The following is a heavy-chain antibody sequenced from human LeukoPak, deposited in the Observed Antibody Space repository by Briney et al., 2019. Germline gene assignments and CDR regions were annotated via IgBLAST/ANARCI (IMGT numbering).Heavy chain of an antibody. CDR2: IDQSGST. CDR1: GGSFSGYY. CDR3: AINDGSGSYYKSDY. J-gene: IGHJ4*02. V-gene: IGHV4-34*01. Sequence: ETLSLTCAVYGGSFSGYYWSWVRQPPGKGPEWIGEIDQSGSTNYNPSLKSRVTITIDTSKNQLSLKLNSVTAADTAVYYCAINDGSGSYYKSDYWGQGTLVTVSS. D-gene: IGHD3-10*01.